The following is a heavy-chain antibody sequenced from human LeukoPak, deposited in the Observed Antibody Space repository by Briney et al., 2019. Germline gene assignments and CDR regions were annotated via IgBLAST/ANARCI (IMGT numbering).Heavy chain of an antibody. CDR1: GFTFSNAW. J-gene: IGHJ4*02. Sequence: GGSLRLSCAASGFTFSNAWMSWVRQAPGKGLEWVGRIKSKTDGGTTDYAAPVKGRFTISRDDSKNTLYQQMNSLKTEDTAVYYCTTDYDILTGSQFDHWGQVTLVTVSS. CDR3: TTDYDILTGSQFDH. V-gene: IGHV3-15*01. CDR2: IKSKTDGGTT. D-gene: IGHD3-9*01.